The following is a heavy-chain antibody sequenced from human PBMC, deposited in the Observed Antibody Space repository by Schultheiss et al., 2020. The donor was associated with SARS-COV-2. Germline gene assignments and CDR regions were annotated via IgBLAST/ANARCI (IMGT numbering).Heavy chain of an antibody. V-gene: IGHV4-61*01. CDR3: AREVATVAFDI. D-gene: IGHD5-12*01. J-gene: IGHJ3*02. CDR1: GGSVSSGSYY. Sequence: SETLSLTCTVSGGSVSSGSYYWSWIRQPPGKGLEWIGEIYHSGSTNYNPSLKSRVTISVDTSKNQFSLKLSSVTAADTAVYYCAREVATVAFDIWGQGTMVTVSS. CDR2: IYHSGST.